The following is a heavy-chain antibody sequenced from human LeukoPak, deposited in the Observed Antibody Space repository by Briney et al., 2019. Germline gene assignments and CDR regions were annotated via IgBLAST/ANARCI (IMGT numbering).Heavy chain of an antibody. V-gene: IGHV3-7*01. D-gene: IGHD1-26*01. CDR1: GFPFNVQT. Sequence: GGSLRLSCAASGFPFNVQTMSWVRQAPGKGLDWVASMRQDGSEIYYVDSVKGRFTISRDNPKNSLYLQMNSLRAEDTAVYYCAKGVATRGRFENWGQGTLVTVSS. CDR2: MRQDGSEI. CDR3: AKGVATRGRFEN. J-gene: IGHJ4*02.